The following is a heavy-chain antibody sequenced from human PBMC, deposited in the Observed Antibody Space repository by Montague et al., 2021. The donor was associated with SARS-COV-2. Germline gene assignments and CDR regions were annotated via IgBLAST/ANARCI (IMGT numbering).Heavy chain of an antibody. D-gene: IGHD3-10*01. CDR1: GDSISGSRHF. Sequence: TLSLTCNVYGDSISGSRHFWNWIRQHPGKGLEWIGYIYDTGTTHYRPSLKSRATLSVDISQNQFSLKLNSMTAADTAIYYCARGVSYGSGFLSEWGPGTLVIVSS. CDR3: ARGVSYGSGFLSE. J-gene: IGHJ4*02. CDR2: IYDTGTT. V-gene: IGHV4-31*03.